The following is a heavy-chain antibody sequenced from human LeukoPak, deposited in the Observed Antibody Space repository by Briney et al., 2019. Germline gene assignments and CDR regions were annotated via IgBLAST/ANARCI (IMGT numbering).Heavy chain of an antibody. CDR3: ARSTGYSYGFGWLDP. J-gene: IGHJ5*02. CDR2: IYYTGTT. CDR1: GGSFATYF. D-gene: IGHD5-18*01. Sequence: PSETLSLICTVSGGSFATYFWSWIRQPPGKGLEWIGYIYYTGTTNYNPSLMSRITISPDTSTNQFSLKLTSVTAADTAVYYCARSTGYSYGFGWLDPWGQGTLVTVSS. V-gene: IGHV4-59*01.